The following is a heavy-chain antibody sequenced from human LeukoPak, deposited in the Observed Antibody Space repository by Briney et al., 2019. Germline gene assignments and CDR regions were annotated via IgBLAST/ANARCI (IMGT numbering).Heavy chain of an antibody. V-gene: IGHV3-11*06. CDR2: ISSSSSDT. CDR3: ARGSRTIELGDDY. CDR1: GFTFSDSY. Sequence: GGSLRLSCAASGFTFSDSYMSGIRQTPGKGLEWLSYISSSSSDTNYADSVKGRFTISRDNAKNSLYLQMNSLRAEDTAVYYCARGSRTIELGDDYWGQGTLVTVSS. J-gene: IGHJ4*02. D-gene: IGHD5-24*01.